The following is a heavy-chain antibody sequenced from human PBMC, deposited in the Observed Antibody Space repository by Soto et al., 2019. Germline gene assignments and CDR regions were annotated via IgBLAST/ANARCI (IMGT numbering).Heavy chain of an antibody. CDR3: ARGRWGDGYKDVDF. D-gene: IGHD5-12*01. CDR2: IWYDGSNK. Sequence: GGSLRLSCAASGFTFSSYGMHWVRQAPGKGLEWVAVIWYDGSNKYYADSVKGRFTISRDNSKNTLYLQMNSLRAEDTAVYYCARGRWGDGYKDVDFWGQGPLVTGSS. V-gene: IGHV3-33*01. J-gene: IGHJ4*02. CDR1: GFTFSSYG.